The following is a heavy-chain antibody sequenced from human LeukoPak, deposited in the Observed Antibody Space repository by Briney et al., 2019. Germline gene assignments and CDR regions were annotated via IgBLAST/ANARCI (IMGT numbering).Heavy chain of an antibody. D-gene: IGHD1-20*01. J-gene: IGHJ5*02. CDR2: IIPIFGTA. CDR1: GYTFTNFD. Sequence: SVKVSCKASGYTFTNFDISWVRQAPGQGLEWMGGIIPIFGTANYAQKFQGRVTITADESTSTAYTELSSLRSEDTAVYYCARGGNWNDLEWFDPWGQGTLVTVSS. V-gene: IGHV1-69*13. CDR3: ARGGNWNDLEWFDP.